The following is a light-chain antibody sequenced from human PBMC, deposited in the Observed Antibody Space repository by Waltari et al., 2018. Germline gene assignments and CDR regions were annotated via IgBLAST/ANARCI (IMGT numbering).Light chain of an antibody. J-gene: IGKJ1*01. V-gene: IGKV3-15*01. Sequence: IVMTQSPATLSVSPGETATLSCRANQRITPNLAWFQQKPGQAPRLLIYDASSLATGIPDRFSGGGSGTDFTLTISSLQSADFAVYYCLQYSNWYRTFGPGTKVEIK. CDR2: DAS. CDR1: QRITPN. CDR3: LQYSNWYRT.